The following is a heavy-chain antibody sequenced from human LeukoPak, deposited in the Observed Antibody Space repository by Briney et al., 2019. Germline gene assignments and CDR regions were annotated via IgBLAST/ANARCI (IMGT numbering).Heavy chain of an antibody. CDR1: GFTFSSYS. V-gene: IGHV3-21*01. J-gene: IGHJ4*02. D-gene: IGHD6-19*01. Sequence: GSLRLSCAASGFTFSSYSMNWVRQAPGKGLEWVSSISSSSSYIYYADSVKGRFTISRDNAKNSLYLQMNSLRAEDTAVYYCARESPYSSGSFDYWGQGTLVTVSS. CDR2: ISSSSSYI. CDR3: ARESPYSSGSFDY.